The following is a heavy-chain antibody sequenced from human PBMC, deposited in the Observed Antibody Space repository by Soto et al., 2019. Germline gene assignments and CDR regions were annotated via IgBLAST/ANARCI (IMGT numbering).Heavy chain of an antibody. J-gene: IGHJ4*02. D-gene: IGHD3-10*01. CDR2: ISGSGGST. CDR1: GFTFSSYA. V-gene: IGHV3-23*01. CDR3: AKNYGSGSYPAGYFDY. Sequence: GGSLRLSCAASGFTFSSYAMSWVRQAPGKGLEWVSAISGSGGSTYYADSVKGRFTISRDNSKNTLYLQMNSLRAEDTAVYYCAKNYGSGSYPAGYFDYWGQGTLVTVSS.